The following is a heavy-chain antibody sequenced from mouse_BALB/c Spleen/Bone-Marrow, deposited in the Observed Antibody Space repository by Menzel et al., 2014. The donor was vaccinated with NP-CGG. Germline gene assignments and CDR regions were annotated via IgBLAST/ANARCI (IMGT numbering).Heavy chain of an antibody. D-gene: IGHD1-1*01. V-gene: IGHV1-69*02. J-gene: IGHJ3*01. CDR1: GYTSTSYW. Sequence: QVQLQQSGAEFVKPGASVKLSCKASGYTSTSYWMHWVKQRPGQGLEWIGEIDPSDSYTNYNQKFKGKATLTVDKSSSTAYMQLSSLTSEDSAVYYCARRYLGPRWFTYWGQGTLVTVSA. CDR3: ARRYLGPRWFTY. CDR2: IDPSDSYT.